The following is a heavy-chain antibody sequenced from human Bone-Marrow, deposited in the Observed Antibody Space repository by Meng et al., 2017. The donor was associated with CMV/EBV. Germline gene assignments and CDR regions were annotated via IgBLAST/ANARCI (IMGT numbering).Heavy chain of an antibody. D-gene: IGHD3-10*01. CDR2: MNPNSGNT. CDR1: GYTFTSYD. J-gene: IGHJ5*02. V-gene: IGHV1-8*01. Sequence: ASVKVSCKASGYTFTSYDINWVRQATGQGLEWMGWMNPNSGNTGYAQNFQGRVTMTRNTSISTAYMELSSLRSEDTAVYYCTRGRGSTHKGNWFDPWGQGTLVTVSS. CDR3: TRGRGSTHKGNWFDP.